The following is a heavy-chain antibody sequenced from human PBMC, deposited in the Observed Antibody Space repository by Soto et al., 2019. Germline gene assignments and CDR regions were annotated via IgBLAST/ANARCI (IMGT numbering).Heavy chain of an antibody. D-gene: IGHD4-17*01. CDR2: INPNSGGT. CDR1: GYTFTGYY. V-gene: IGHV1-2*04. CDR3: AREAEYYGDYLECSFDY. Sequence: ASVKVSCKASGYTFTGYYMHWVRQAPGQGLEWMGWINPNSGGTNYAQKFQGWVTMTRDTSISTAYMELSRLRSDDTAVYYCAREAEYYGDYLECSFDYWGQGTLVTVSS. J-gene: IGHJ4*02.